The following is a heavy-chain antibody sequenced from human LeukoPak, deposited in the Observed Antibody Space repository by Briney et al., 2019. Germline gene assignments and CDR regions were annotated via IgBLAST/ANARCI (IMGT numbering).Heavy chain of an antibody. CDR2: IYYSGST. D-gene: IGHD3-16*01. V-gene: IGHV4-59*01. J-gene: IGHJ3*02. Sequence: PSETLSLTCTVSGGSLSSYYWRWIRQPPGKGLEWIGYIYYSGSTNYNPSLKSRVTISVDTSKNQFSLKLSSVTAADTAVYYCARVGSDAFDIWGQGTMVTVSS. CDR1: GGSLSSYY. CDR3: ARVGSDAFDI.